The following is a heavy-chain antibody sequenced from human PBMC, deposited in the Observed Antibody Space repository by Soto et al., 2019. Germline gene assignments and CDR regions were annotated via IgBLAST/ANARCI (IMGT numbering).Heavy chain of an antibody. CDR1: GGSISSGDYY. V-gene: IGHV4-30-4*01. Sequence: PSETLSLTCTFSGGSISSGDYYWSWIRQPPGKGLEWTGYIYYSGSTYYNPSLKSRVTISVDTSKNQFSLKLSSVTAADTAVYYCASISSGYYSRRTFDYWGQGTLVTVSS. J-gene: IGHJ4*02. CDR2: IYYSGST. CDR3: ASISSGYYSRRTFDY. D-gene: IGHD3-22*01.